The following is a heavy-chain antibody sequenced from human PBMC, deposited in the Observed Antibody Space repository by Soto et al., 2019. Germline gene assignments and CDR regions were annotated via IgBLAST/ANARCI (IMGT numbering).Heavy chain of an antibody. Sequence: SETLSLTCTVSGGSISSYYWSWIRQPPGKGLEWIGYIYYSGSTNYNPSLKSRVTISVDTSKNQFSLKLSSVTAADTAVYYCARDRRGLQIAAAGTLGYYYYGMDVWGQGTTVTVSS. J-gene: IGHJ6*02. CDR3: ARDRRGLQIAAAGTLGYYYYGMDV. CDR1: GGSISSYY. CDR2: IYYSGST. V-gene: IGHV4-59*01. D-gene: IGHD6-13*01.